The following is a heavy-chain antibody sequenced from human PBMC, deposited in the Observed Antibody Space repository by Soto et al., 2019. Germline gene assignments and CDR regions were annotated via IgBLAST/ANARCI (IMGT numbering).Heavy chain of an antibody. J-gene: IGHJ1*01. Sequence: SVKGSCKASGYTFSTSGISWVRQAPGQGLEWVGWIRPDNGNTKSSQRLQGRVTLTTDTSASTAYMELRSLTSDDTAMYYCARDTESNRYNDWGRGTLVTVSS. CDR1: GYTFSTSG. D-gene: IGHD1-20*01. V-gene: IGHV1-18*01. CDR2: IRPDNGNT. CDR3: ARDTESNRYND.